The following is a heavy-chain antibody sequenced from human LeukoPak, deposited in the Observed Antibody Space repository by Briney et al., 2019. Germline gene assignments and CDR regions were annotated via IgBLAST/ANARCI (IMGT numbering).Heavy chain of an antibody. J-gene: IGHJ4*02. Sequence: SETLSLTCTVSGGSISSYYWSWIRQPPGKGLEWIGYIYYSGSTNYNPSFKSRVTISVDTSKNQFSLKLSSVTAADTAVYYCARAGSGRSALYWGQGTLVTVSS. CDR1: GGSISSYY. V-gene: IGHV4-59*01. D-gene: IGHD3-10*01. CDR3: ARAGSGRSALY. CDR2: IYYSGST.